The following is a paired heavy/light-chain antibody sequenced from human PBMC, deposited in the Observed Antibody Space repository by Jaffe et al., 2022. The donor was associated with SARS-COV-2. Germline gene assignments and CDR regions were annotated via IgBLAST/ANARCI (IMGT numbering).Light chain of an antibody. Sequence: SYELTQPPSVSVSPEQTARITCSGDALSKQYAYWYQQKPGQAPVLVIYKDAERPSGIPERFSGFSSGTTVTLTISGVQAEDDADYFCQSADSSSAYPVFGGGTKLTVL. CDR2: KDA. V-gene: IGLV3-25*03. CDR3: QSADSSSAYPV. J-gene: IGLJ2*01. CDR1: ALSKQY.
Heavy chain of an antibody. CDR3: ARVAIMTPMTQSVWFDP. D-gene: IGHD4-17*01. J-gene: IGHJ5*02. CDR1: GGSVSSSTYS. CDR2: IYYSGST. V-gene: IGHV4-39*01. Sequence: QLLLHQSGPGLVKPSETLSLTCTVSGGSVSSSTYSWGWIRQPPGKGLEWVGTIYYSGSTYYNLSLKSRVAISVDTSKNQFSLKLSSVTAADTAVYYCARVAIMTPMTQSVWFDPWGQGTLVTVSS.